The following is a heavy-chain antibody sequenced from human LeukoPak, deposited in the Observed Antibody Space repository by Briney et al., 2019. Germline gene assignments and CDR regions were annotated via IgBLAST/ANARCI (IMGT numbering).Heavy chain of an antibody. CDR1: GFTFSSYA. Sequence: PGGSLRLSCAASGFTFSSYAMSWVRQAPGKGLEWVSAISGSGGSTYYADSVKGRFTISRDNSKNTLYLQMNSLRAEDTAVYYCAKDLGVLRYFGTPNFDYWGQGTLVTVSS. CDR2: ISGSGGST. D-gene: IGHD3-9*01. J-gene: IGHJ4*02. V-gene: IGHV3-23*01. CDR3: AKDLGVLRYFGTPNFDY.